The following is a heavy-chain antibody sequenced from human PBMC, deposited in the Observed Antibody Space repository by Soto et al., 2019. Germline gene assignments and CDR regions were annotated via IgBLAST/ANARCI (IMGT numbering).Heavy chain of an antibody. V-gene: IGHV2-5*01. CDR1: GFSLSTSGVG. CDR3: AHMLGDSAKTFLGTKRGFNP. D-gene: IGHD3-16*01. Sequence: QITLKESGPTLVKPTQTLTLTCTFSGFSLSTSGVGVGWIRQPPGKALEWLALIYWNDDKRYRPSLKSRLTITNATCKNQVVLTRINMRPVDTATCNCAHMLGDSAKTFLGTKRGFNPCGQRTLVTVAS. J-gene: IGHJ5*02. CDR2: IYWNDDK.